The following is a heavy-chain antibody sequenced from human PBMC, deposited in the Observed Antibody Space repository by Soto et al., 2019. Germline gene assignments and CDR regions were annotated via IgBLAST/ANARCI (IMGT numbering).Heavy chain of an antibody. V-gene: IGHV1-69*01. Sequence: GASVKVSCKASAGTFPHYALSWVRQAPGRGLEWMGGIIPVLATTTYAQKFQGRVSIIADESTNTVYMELSSLRSEDTAVYYCACNWGNSLKNWIDPWGQGTLVTVSS. D-gene: IGHD7-27*01. CDR2: IIPVLATT. CDR3: ACNWGNSLKNWIDP. CDR1: AGTFPHYA. J-gene: IGHJ5*02.